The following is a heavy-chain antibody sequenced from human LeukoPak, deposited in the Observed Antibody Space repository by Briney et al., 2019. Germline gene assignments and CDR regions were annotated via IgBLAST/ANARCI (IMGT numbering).Heavy chain of an antibody. CDR3: ARGGLWPQLKFDP. CDR1: GGSISSYY. CDR2: IYYSGST. V-gene: IGHV4-59*01. D-gene: IGHD3-16*01. Sequence: SETLSLTCTVSGGSISSYYWSWIRQPPGKGPEWIGYIYYSGSTNYNPSLKSRVTISVDTSKNQFSLKLSSVTAADTAVYYCARGGLWPQLKFDPWGQGTLVTVSS. J-gene: IGHJ5*02.